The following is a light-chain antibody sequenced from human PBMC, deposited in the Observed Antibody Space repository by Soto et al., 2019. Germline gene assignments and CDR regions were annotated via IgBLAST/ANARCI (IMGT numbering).Light chain of an antibody. Sequence: QSVLTQPPSASGTPGQRVTISCSGSSSNIGSNYVYWYQQLPGTAPKLLIYRNNQRPSGVPDRFSGSKSGTSASLAISGLRSEDEADYYCAAWDDSRRGGVFGGGTKLTVL. V-gene: IGLV1-47*01. J-gene: IGLJ3*02. CDR3: AAWDDSRRGGV. CDR2: RNN. CDR1: SSNIGSNY.